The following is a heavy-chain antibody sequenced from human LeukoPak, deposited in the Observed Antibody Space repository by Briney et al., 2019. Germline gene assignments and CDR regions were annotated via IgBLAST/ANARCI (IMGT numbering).Heavy chain of an antibody. V-gene: IGHV4-39*01. D-gene: IGHD2-2*03. Sequence: PSGTLSLTCSVSGGSISSSDYYWVWIRQPPRKGLGWVANIFYTGTTHYNPSLKSRATISVDTSKNQFSLKVNSVTAADTAVYYCARVDIVVVPAAFITMVRGVTPLNQYYYYYGMDVWGQGTTVTVSS. J-gene: IGHJ6*02. CDR3: ARVDIVVVPAAFITMVRGVTPLNQYYYYYGMDV. CDR1: GGSISSSDYY. CDR2: IFYTGTT.